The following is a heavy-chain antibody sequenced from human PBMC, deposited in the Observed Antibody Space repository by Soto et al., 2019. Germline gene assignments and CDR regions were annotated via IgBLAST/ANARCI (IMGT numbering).Heavy chain of an antibody. Sequence: GSLRLSCAASGFTFSSYAMSWVRQAPGKGLEWVSAISGSGGSTYYADSVKGRFTISRDNSKNTLYLQMNSLRAEDTAVYYCATSSGQWLPIDYWGQGTLVTVSS. CDR1: GFTFSSYA. J-gene: IGHJ4*02. CDR3: ATSSGQWLPIDY. CDR2: ISGSGGST. D-gene: IGHD6-19*01. V-gene: IGHV3-23*01.